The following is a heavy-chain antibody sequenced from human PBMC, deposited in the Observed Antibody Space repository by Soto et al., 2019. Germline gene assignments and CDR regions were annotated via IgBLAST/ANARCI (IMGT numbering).Heavy chain of an antibody. Sequence: VGSLRLSCAASGFTFSSYAMHWVRQAPGKGLEWVAVISYDGSNKYYADSVKGRFTISRDNSKNTLYLQMNSLRAEDTAVYYCARSRAAAGLYYYYGMDVWGQGTTVTVSS. V-gene: IGHV3-30-3*01. J-gene: IGHJ6*02. CDR1: GFTFSSYA. CDR3: ARSRAAAGLYYYYGMDV. D-gene: IGHD6-13*01. CDR2: ISYDGSNK.